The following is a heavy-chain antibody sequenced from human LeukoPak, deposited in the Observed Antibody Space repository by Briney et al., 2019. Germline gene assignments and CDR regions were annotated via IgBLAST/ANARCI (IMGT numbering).Heavy chain of an antibody. CDR1: GYSISSGYY. CDR3: ARQEEHVAFDT. V-gene: IGHV4-38-2*01. J-gene: IGHJ3*02. D-gene: IGHD1-26*01. CDR2: RYHSGST. Sequence: PSEALSLTCAVSGYSISSGYYWGWIRQPPGKGPEWIGRRYHSGSTYYNPSLKSRVNISVDTSKNQFPLKLSSVTAADTAVYYSARQEEHVAFDTWGRGTMVTVSS.